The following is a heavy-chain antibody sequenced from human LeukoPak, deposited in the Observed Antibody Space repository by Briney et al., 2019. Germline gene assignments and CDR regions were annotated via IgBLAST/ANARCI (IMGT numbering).Heavy chain of an antibody. CDR3: ARDSGRLAMVHDY. CDR2: INAGNGNT. CDR1: GYTFTSYA. V-gene: IGHV1-3*01. D-gene: IGHD5-18*01. J-gene: IGHJ4*02. Sequence: ASVKVSCKASGYTFTSYAMHWVRQAPGQRLEWMGWINAGNGNTKYSQKFQGRVTITRDTSASTAYMELSSLRSEDTAVYYCARDSGRLAMVHDYWGQGTLVTVSS.